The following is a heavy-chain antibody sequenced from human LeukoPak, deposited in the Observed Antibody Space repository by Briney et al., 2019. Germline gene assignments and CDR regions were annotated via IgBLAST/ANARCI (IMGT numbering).Heavy chain of an antibody. V-gene: IGHV1-18*01. CDR2: ISAYNGNT. CDR3: AREGSGYDPGYYYYYYMDV. D-gene: IGHD5-12*01. Sequence: VSVKVSCKASGYTFTSYGISWVRQAPGQGLEWMGWISAYNGNTNYAQKLQGIVTMTTDTSTSTAYMELRSLRSDDTAVYYCAREGSGYDPGYYYYYYMDVWGKGTTVTVSS. CDR1: GYTFTSYG. J-gene: IGHJ6*03.